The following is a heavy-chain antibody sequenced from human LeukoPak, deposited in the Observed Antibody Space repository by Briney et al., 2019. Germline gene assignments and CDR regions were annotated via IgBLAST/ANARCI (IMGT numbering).Heavy chain of an antibody. Sequence: ASVKVSCKASGYTFTGYYLHWVRQAPGQGLEWMGWISGYNDNTHYAKKFQGRVTLTTDTPTSTAYTELRSLRSDDTAVYYCARDGTSTDDYWGQGTLVTVSS. CDR2: ISGYNDNT. CDR1: GYTFTGYY. D-gene: IGHD1-7*01. CDR3: ARDGTSTDDY. V-gene: IGHV1-18*04. J-gene: IGHJ4*02.